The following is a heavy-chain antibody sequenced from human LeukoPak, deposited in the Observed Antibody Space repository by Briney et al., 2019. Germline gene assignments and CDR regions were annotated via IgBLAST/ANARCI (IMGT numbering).Heavy chain of an antibody. CDR3: ARDFRPFGAFDI. V-gene: IGHV4-30-4*01. CDR2: IYYSGST. Sequence: PSETLSLTCTVSGGSISSGDYYWSWIRQPPGKGLEWIGYIYYSGSTYYNPSLKSRVTISVDTSKNQFSLKLSSVTAADTAVYYCARDFRPFGAFDIWGQGTMVTVSS. J-gene: IGHJ3*02. D-gene: IGHD3-16*01. CDR1: GGSISSGDYY.